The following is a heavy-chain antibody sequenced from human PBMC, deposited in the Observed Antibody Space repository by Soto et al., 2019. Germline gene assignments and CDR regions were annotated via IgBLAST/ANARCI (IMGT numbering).Heavy chain of an antibody. CDR1: GGSISSYY. D-gene: IGHD1-26*01. J-gene: IGHJ4*02. CDR2: IYYSGST. Sequence: PSETLSLTCTVSGGSISSYYWSWIRQPPGKGLEWIGYIYYSGSTNYNPSLKSRVTISVDTSKNQFPLKLSSVTAADTAVYYCARVLGVGAIWSFDYWGQGTLVTVSS. CDR3: ARVLGVGAIWSFDY. V-gene: IGHV4-59*08.